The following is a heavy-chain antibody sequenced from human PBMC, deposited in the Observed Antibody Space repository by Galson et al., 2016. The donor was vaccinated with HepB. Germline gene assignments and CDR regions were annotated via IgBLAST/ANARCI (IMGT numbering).Heavy chain of an antibody. CDR3: ATQLVPGSVS. D-gene: IGHD1-1*01. CDR2: INTNSGGT. Sequence: SVKVSCKASGNTFTDYVSWVRQAPGQGLEWMGRINTNSGGTNYALAFHGRITMTRDTATRTLYMELRTLRSDDTAVYYCATQLVPGSVSWGQGTLVVVSS. CDR1: GNTFTDY. J-gene: IGHJ5*02. V-gene: IGHV1-2*06.